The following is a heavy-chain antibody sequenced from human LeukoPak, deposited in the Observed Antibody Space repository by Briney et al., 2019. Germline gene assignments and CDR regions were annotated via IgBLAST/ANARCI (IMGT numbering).Heavy chain of an antibody. Sequence: GASVKVSCKASRYTFTSYAMNWVRQAPGRGLEWMGWINTSTGNPTYAQGFTGRFVFSLDTSVSTAYLQISSLKAEDTAVYYCARDGYYDYVWGSYVGYYYYYMDVWGKGITVTVSS. J-gene: IGHJ6*03. CDR2: INTSTGNP. CDR3: ARDGYYDYVWGSYVGYYYYYMDV. V-gene: IGHV7-4-1*02. CDR1: RYTFTSYA. D-gene: IGHD3-16*01.